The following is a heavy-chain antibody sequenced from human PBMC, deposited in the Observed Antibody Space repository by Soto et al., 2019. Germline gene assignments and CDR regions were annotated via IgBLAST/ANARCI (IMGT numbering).Heavy chain of an antibody. D-gene: IGHD2-2*01. J-gene: IGHJ6*02. Sequence: QVQLVQSGAEVKKPGSSVKVSCKASGGTFSSYAISWVRQAPGQGLEWMGGIIPICGTANYAQKFQGRVTITADESTSTAYMELSSLRSEYTAVYYCARDWGLYCSSTSCYGSSYYYYGMDVWGQGTTVTVSS. CDR2: IIPICGTA. CDR1: GGTFSSYA. V-gene: IGHV1-69*01. CDR3: ARDWGLYCSSTSCYGSSYYYYGMDV.